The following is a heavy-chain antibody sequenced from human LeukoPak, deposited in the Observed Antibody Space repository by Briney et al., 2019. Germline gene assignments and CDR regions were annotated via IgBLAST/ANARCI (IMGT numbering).Heavy chain of an antibody. CDR1: GFTFTSSA. Sequence: GASVKVSCKASGFTFTSSAMQWVRQARGQRLEWIGWIVVGSGNTNYAQKFQERVTITRDMSTSTAYMELGSLRSEDTAVYYCAAGSGSYFHFDYWGQGTLVTVSS. D-gene: IGHD1-26*01. CDR3: AAGSGSYFHFDY. V-gene: IGHV1-58*02. J-gene: IGHJ4*02. CDR2: IVVGSGNT.